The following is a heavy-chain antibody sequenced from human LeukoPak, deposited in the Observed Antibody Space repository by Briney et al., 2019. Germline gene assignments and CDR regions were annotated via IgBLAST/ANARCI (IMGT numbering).Heavy chain of an antibody. V-gene: IGHV4-59*01. CDR1: RGSISGYS. D-gene: IGHD3-10*01. CDR3: ARADGDLWFGELLVPAFDI. Sequence: SETLSLTCTVSRGSISGYSWSWIRQSPGGGLEWIGYIYYSGSTNYNPSLKSRVTISVDTSKNQFSLKLSSVTAADTAVYYCARADGDLWFGELLVPAFDIWGQGTMVTVSS. CDR2: IYYSGST. J-gene: IGHJ3*02.